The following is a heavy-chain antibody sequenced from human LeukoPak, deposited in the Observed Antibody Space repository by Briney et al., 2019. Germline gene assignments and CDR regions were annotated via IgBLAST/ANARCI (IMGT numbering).Heavy chain of an antibody. CDR3: AREYCSSTSCLDDP. Sequence: ASVKVSCKASGYTFTGYYMHWVRQAPGQGLEWMGWINPNSGGTNYAQEFQGRVTMTRDTSISTAYMELSRLRSDDTAVYYCAREYCSSTSCLDDPWGQGTLVTVSS. V-gene: IGHV1-2*02. J-gene: IGHJ5*02. D-gene: IGHD2-2*01. CDR2: INPNSGGT. CDR1: GYTFTGYY.